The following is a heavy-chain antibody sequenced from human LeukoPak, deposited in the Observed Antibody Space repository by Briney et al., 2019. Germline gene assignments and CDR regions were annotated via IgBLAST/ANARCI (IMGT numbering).Heavy chain of an antibody. J-gene: IGHJ3*02. CDR2: MNPNSGGT. Sequence: ASVTVSCKASGYTFTSYDINWVRQATGQGLEWKGWMNPNSGGTNYAQQFQGRVTMTRDTSISTAYMELSRLGSDDTAVYYCARESNYGDYGVNAFDIWGQGTMVTVSS. CDR1: GYTFTSYD. D-gene: IGHD4-17*01. CDR3: ARESNYGDYGVNAFDI. V-gene: IGHV1-2*02.